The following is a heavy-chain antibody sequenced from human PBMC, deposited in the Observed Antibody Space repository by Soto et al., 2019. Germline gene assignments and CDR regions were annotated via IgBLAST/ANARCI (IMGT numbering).Heavy chain of an antibody. CDR2: IYYSGSA. V-gene: IGHV4-31*03. Sequence: SETLSLTCTVSGGSISSGGYYWSWIRQHPGKGLEWIGYIYYSGSAYYNPSLKSRVTISVDTSQDQFSLKLSSVTAADTAVYYCARDYRIVVSPSPTAFDIWGQGTMVTVSS. J-gene: IGHJ3*02. CDR1: GGSISSGGYY. CDR3: ARDYRIVVSPSPTAFDI. D-gene: IGHD2-15*01.